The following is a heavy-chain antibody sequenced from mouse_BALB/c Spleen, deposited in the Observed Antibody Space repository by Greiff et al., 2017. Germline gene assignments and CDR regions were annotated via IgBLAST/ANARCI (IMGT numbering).Heavy chain of an antibody. J-gene: IGHJ2*01. Sequence: EVQVVESGPGLVKPSQSLSLTCSVTGYSITSGYYWNWIRQFPGNKLEWMGYISYDGSNNYNPSLKNRISITRDTSKNQFFLKLNSVTTEDTATYYCASGAPITDWGQGTTLTVSS. CDR3: ASGAPITD. CDR2: ISYDGSN. D-gene: IGHD1-2*01. V-gene: IGHV3-6*02. CDR1: GYSITSGYY.